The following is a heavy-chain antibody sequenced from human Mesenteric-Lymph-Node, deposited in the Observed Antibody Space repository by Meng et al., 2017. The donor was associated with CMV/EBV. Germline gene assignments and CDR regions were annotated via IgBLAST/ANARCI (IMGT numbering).Heavy chain of an antibody. CDR1: GFTFSDYG. V-gene: IGHV3-30*19. Sequence: GESLKISCAASGFTFSDYGMHWVRQAPGKGLEWVAVISYDGSNKYYADSVKGRFTISRDNSKNTLYLQMNSLRAEDTAVYYCARDHDYGAYFDYWGQGTLVTVSS. D-gene: IGHD4-17*01. J-gene: IGHJ4*02. CDR2: ISYDGSNK. CDR3: ARDHDYGAYFDY.